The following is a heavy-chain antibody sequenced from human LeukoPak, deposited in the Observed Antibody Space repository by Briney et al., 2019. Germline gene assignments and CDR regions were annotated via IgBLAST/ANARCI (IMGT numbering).Heavy chain of an antibody. J-gene: IGHJ4*02. CDR3: ARGDYSHEGSYRHFDN. CDR2: INTDNGNT. Sequence: GASVKVSCKASGYTFTSYAMHWVRQALGQRLEWMGWINTDNGNTEYSQKLQGRVTITRDTSASTAYMGLSSLTSEDTALYYCARGDYSHEGSYRHFDNWGQGTLVTVSS. CDR1: GYTFTSYA. D-gene: IGHD3-10*01. V-gene: IGHV1-3*04.